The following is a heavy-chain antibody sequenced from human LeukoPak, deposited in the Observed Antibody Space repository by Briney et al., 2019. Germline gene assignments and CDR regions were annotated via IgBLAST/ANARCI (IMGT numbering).Heavy chain of an antibody. CDR1: GFTLSSSS. V-gene: IGHV3-21*01. D-gene: IGHD3-9*01. Sequence: GGSLRLFCAVSGFTLSSSSMSWVSQDPGKGMEWDLSISSSSSYIYYADSVKGRFTISRDNAKNSLYLQMNSLRAEDTAVYYCARGLRYFDWLFATFDDWGQGTLVTVSS. J-gene: IGHJ4*02. CDR2: ISSSSSYI. CDR3: ARGLRYFDWLFATFDD.